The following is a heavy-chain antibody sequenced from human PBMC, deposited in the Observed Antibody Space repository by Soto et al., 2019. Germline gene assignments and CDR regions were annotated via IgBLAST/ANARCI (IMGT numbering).Heavy chain of an antibody. Sequence: SVKVSCKASGFTFTSSAMQWVRQARGQRLEWIGWIVVGSGNTNYAQKFQERVTITRDMSTSTAYMELSSLRSEDTAVYYCAALYYDYIWGSYRPEDAFDIWGQGTMVTVSS. V-gene: IGHV1-58*02. J-gene: IGHJ3*02. D-gene: IGHD3-16*02. CDR3: AALYYDYIWGSYRPEDAFDI. CDR2: IVVGSGNT. CDR1: GFTFTSSA.